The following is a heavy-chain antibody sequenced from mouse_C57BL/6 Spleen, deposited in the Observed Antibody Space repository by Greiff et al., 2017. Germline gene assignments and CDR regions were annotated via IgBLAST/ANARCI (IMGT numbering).Heavy chain of an antibody. V-gene: IGHV1-47*01. CDR1: GSTFTTYP. J-gene: IGHJ2*01. Sequence: QVQLQQSGAELVKPGASVKMSCKASGSTFTTYPLAWMKQSHGKSLEWIGNFNPYNDDNKYNEKLKGKATLTVEKSSRPVYLELSRLTSDDSAVDCCERRTGTGFDYWGQGTTLTVSS. CDR2: FNPYNDDN. D-gene: IGHD4-1*01. CDR3: ERRTGTGFDY.